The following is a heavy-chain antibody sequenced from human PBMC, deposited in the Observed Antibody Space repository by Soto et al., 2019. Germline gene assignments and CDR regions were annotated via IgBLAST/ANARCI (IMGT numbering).Heavy chain of an antibody. V-gene: IGHV5-51*01. Sequence: GESLKISCQGSGYSFSSYWIGWVRQMPGKGLEWMGIIYPGDSDTRYSPSFQGQVTISADKFISTAYLQWSSLKASDTAIYYCATPSPDSSDSLDLWGQGTMVTVSS. D-gene: IGHD6-13*01. CDR2: IYPGDSDT. CDR3: ATPSPDSSDSLDL. J-gene: IGHJ3*01. CDR1: GYSFSSYW.